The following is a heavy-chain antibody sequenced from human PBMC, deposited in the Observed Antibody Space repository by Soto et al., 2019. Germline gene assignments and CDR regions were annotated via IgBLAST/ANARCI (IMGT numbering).Heavy chain of an antibody. CDR3: TRAPYSGSDY. D-gene: IGHD1-26*01. J-gene: IGHJ4*02. V-gene: IGHV1-18*01. Sequence: QVQLVQSGAEVKKLGASVKVSCKASGYTVTSYGSRCARQTPGQGLEWMGWISAYNGNTNYAQKLQGRVTMTTDTATSTAYMELRSLRSDDTAVYYCTRAPYSGSDYWGQGTLVTVSS. CDR1: GYTVTSYG. CDR2: ISAYNGNT.